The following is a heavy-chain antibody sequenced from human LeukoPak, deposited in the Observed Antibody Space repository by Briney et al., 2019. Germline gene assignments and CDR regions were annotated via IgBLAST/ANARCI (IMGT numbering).Heavy chain of an antibody. CDR3: ARATTVTTFFDY. Sequence: GGSLRLSCAASGFTFSSYWTHWVRQAPGKGLVWVSRINSDGSSTSYADSVKGRFTISRDNAKNTLYLQMNSLRAEDTAVYYCARATTVTTFFDYWGQGTLVTVSS. V-gene: IGHV3-74*01. CDR2: INSDGSST. D-gene: IGHD4-17*01. J-gene: IGHJ4*02. CDR1: GFTFSSYW.